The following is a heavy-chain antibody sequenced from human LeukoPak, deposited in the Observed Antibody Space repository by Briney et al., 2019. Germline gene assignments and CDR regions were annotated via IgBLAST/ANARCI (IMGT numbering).Heavy chain of an antibody. CDR3: ARHDY. CDR2: INHSGST. V-gene: IGHV4-34*01. J-gene: IGHJ4*02. Sequence: SETLSLTCAVYGGSFSGYYWSWIRQPPGKGLVWIGEINHSGSTNYNPSLKSRVTISVDTSKNQFSLKLSSVTAADTAVYYCARHDYWGQGTLVTVSS. CDR1: GGSFSGYY.